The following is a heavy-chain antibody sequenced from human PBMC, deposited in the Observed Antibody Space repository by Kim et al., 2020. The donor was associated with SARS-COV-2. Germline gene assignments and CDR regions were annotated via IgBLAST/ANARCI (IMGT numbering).Heavy chain of an antibody. Sequence: GGSLRLSCAASGFTFNTYTMHWVRQAPGRGLEWVAAISFDGNNDFYAGSVKGRFTISRDTSKNTLYVQMDSLRPEDTAVYYCAGAHYYGSGSFYHFPYWGQGTLVTVSS. CDR2: ISFDGNND. CDR3: AGAHYYGSGSFYHFPY. D-gene: IGHD3-10*01. J-gene: IGHJ4*02. V-gene: IGHV3-30-3*01. CDR1: GFTFNTYT.